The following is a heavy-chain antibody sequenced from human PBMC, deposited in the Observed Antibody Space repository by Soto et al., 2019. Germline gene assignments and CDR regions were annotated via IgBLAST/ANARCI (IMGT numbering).Heavy chain of an antibody. CDR3: AREGPALYCYYGMDV. J-gene: IGHJ6*02. CDR2: ISAYNGNT. CDR1: GYSFTTYR. Sequence: QVQLVQSGGAVKKPGASVKVSCKTSGYSFTTYRISWVRQAPGQGLEWMGWISAYNGNTNYAQKLQDRVTMTTDTSTSTAYMELRSLRSDDTAVYYCAREGPALYCYYGMDVWGQASTVTVSS. V-gene: IGHV1-18*01.